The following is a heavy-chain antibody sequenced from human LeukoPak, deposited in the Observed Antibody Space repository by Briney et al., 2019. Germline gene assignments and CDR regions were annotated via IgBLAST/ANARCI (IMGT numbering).Heavy chain of an antibody. CDR1: GFTFSSYG. J-gene: IGHJ6*03. Sequence: PGGSLRLSCAASGFTFSSYGMSWVRQAPGKGLEWVSAISGSGGSTYYADSVKGRFTISRDNSKNTLYLQMNSLRAEDTAVYYCARAVKPLRYFEDYYYMDVWGKGTTVTISS. CDR2: ISGSGGST. V-gene: IGHV3-23*01. CDR3: ARAVKPLRYFEDYYYMDV. D-gene: IGHD3-9*01.